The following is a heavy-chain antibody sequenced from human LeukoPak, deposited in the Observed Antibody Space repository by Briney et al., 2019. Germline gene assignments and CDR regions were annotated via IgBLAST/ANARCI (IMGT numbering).Heavy chain of an antibody. CDR1: GFTFSSYG. CDR3: ARDLEEEWLLDY. Sequence: GRSLRLSWAASGFTFSSYGMHWVRQAPVKGLEWVAVIWYDGSNKYYADSVKGRFTISRDNSKNTLYLQMNSLRAEDTAVYYCARDLEEEWLLDYWGQGTLVTVSS. V-gene: IGHV3-33*01. D-gene: IGHD5-12*01. J-gene: IGHJ4*02. CDR2: IWYDGSNK.